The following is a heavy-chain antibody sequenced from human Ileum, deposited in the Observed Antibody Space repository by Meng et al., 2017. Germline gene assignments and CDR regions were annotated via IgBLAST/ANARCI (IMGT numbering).Heavy chain of an antibody. D-gene: IGHD6-13*01. CDR3: AREPPAAAGTGADY. V-gene: IGHV4-31*03. J-gene: IGHJ4*02. Sequence: QVQLQESGPGRVKASQTLSLTCTGSGGSISSGGYYWGWIRQHPGQGLEWIGYIYYSGTTYYNPSLKSRVTISVDTSKNQFSLKLSSVTAADTAVYYCAREPPAAAGTGADYWGQGTLVTVS. CDR1: GGSISSGGYY. CDR2: IYYSGTT.